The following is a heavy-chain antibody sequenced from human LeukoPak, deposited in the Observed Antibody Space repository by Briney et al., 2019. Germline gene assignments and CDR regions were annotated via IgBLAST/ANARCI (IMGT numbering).Heavy chain of an antibody. J-gene: IGHJ4*02. Sequence: SETLSLTCAVYGGSFSGYYWSWIRQPPGKGLEWIGEINHSGSTNYNPSLKSRVTISVDTSKNQFSLKLSSVTAADTAVYYCARASLGYYDSSGILDYWGQGTLVTVSS. V-gene: IGHV4-34*01. CDR3: ARASLGYYDSSGILDY. CDR2: INHSGST. CDR1: GGSFSGYY. D-gene: IGHD3-22*01.